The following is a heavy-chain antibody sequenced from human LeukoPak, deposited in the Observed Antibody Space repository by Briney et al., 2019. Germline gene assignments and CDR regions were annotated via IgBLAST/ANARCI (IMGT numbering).Heavy chain of an antibody. J-gene: IGHJ4*02. CDR1: GFTFSSYG. CDR2: IRSDGSNK. Sequence: GGSLRLSCAASGFTFSSYGMHWVRQSPGKGLEWVAFIRSDGSNKYYADSVKGRFTISRDTSKNTLYLQMNSLRAEDTAVYYCAKDGHPLLRFLEWLSEIDYWGQGTLVTVSS. CDR3: AKDGHPLLRFLEWLSEIDY. D-gene: IGHD3-3*01. V-gene: IGHV3-30*02.